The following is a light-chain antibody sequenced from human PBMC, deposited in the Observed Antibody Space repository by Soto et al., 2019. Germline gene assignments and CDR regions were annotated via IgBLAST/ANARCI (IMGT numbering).Light chain of an antibody. CDR3: SSRTSSNTYV. CDR2: EVS. Sequence: QSVLTQPASVSGSPGQSITISCTGTTSDVGGYNYVSGYQQHPGKSPKLMISEVSNRPSGVSNRFSGSKSGNTASLTISGLQAEDEADYYCSSRTSSNTYVFGTGTQLAV. J-gene: IGLJ1*01. V-gene: IGLV2-14*01. CDR1: TSDVGGYNY.